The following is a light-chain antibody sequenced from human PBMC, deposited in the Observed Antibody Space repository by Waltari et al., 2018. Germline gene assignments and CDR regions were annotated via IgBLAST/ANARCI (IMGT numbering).Light chain of an antibody. V-gene: IGLV2-8*01. CDR2: DVS. CDR3: SSYAGSNNYV. J-gene: IGLJ1*01. CDR1: ASDVGGYRY. Sequence: QSALTQPPSASGSPGQSVTISCTGTASDVGGYRYVSWCQQHPGKAPKLLIFDVSKRPAGVPDRFSGSKAGNTASLAVSGLQAEDEADYYCSSYAGSNNYVFGTGTKVTV.